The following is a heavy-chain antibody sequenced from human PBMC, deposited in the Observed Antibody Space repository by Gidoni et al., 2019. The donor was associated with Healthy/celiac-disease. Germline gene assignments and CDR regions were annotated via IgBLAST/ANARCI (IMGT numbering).Heavy chain of an antibody. Sequence: EVQLVESGGGLVQPGGSLRLSCAASGFTFSSYEMNWVRQAPGKGLEWVSYISGSGSTIYYADSVKGRFTISRDNAKNSLYLQMNSLRAEDTAVYYCARDTSNWFDPWGQGTLVTVSS. CDR1: GFTFSSYE. V-gene: IGHV3-48*03. J-gene: IGHJ5*02. CDR3: ARDTSNWFDP. CDR2: ISGSGSTI. D-gene: IGHD3-3*01.